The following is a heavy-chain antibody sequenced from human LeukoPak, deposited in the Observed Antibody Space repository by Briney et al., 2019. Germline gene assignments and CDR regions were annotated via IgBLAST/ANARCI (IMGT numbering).Heavy chain of an antibody. D-gene: IGHD6-19*01. Sequence: GRSLRLSCAASGFTFSSYGMHWVRQAPGKGLEWVAVIWYDGSNKCYADSVKGRFTISRDNSKNTLYLQMNSLRAEDTAVYYCARGLSSGWYANWFDPWGQGTLVTVSS. CDR3: ARGLSSGWYANWFDP. J-gene: IGHJ5*02. CDR2: IWYDGSNK. CDR1: GFTFSSYG. V-gene: IGHV3-33*08.